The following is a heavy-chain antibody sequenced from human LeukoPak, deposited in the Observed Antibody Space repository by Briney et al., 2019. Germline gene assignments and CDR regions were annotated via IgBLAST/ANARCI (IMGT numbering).Heavy chain of an antibody. V-gene: IGHV3-23*01. Sequence: GGSLRLSCAASGFTFSSYAMSWVRQAPGKGLEWVSAISGSGGSTYYADSVKGRYTISRDNSKNTLYLQMNSLRAEDTAVYYCAKEVLLWFGESPLDYWGQGTLVTVSS. J-gene: IGHJ4*02. CDR2: ISGSGGST. CDR3: AKEVLLWFGESPLDY. CDR1: GFTFSSYA. D-gene: IGHD3-10*01.